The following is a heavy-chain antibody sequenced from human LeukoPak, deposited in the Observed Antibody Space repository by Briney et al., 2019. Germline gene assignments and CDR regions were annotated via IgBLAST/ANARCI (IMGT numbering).Heavy chain of an antibody. Sequence: GGSLRLSCSASGFTLSTYAMNWVRQAPGTGLEWVSGISGSGGSTHYADTVKGRFSISRDSSKNTLYLQVNSLRAEDTAIYYCAKSYFDSSGFSHDAFDIWGQGTMVTASS. D-gene: IGHD3-22*01. CDR2: ISGSGGST. J-gene: IGHJ3*02. V-gene: IGHV3-23*01. CDR1: GFTLSTYA. CDR3: AKSYFDSSGFSHDAFDI.